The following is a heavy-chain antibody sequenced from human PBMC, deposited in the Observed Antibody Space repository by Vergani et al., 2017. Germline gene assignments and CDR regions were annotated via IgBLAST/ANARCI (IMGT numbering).Heavy chain of an antibody. CDR3: ARDSGYYDRSGYNYPFDY. Sequence: QVQLVQSGAEVKKPGSSVKVSCKASGGTFSSYAISWVRQAPGQGLEWMGGIIPIFGTANYAQKFQGRVTITADESTSTAYMELSSLRSEDTAVYYCARDSGYYDRSGYNYPFDYWGQGTLVTVSS. CDR1: GGTFSSYA. D-gene: IGHD3-22*01. J-gene: IGHJ4*02. CDR2: IIPIFGTA. V-gene: IGHV1-69*01.